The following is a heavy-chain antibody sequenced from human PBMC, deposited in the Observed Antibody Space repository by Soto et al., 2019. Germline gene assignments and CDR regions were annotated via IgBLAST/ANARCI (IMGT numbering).Heavy chain of an antibody. V-gene: IGHV4-59*12. CDR3: AREYSSGWYGWFDP. J-gene: IGHJ5*02. CDR2: IYYSGST. Sequence: SETLSLTCTVSGGSISSYYWSWIRQPPGKGLEWIGYIYYSGSTNYNPSLKSRVTISVDTSKNQFSLKLSSVTAADTAVYYCAREYSSGWYGWFDPWGQGTLVTVS. D-gene: IGHD6-19*01. CDR1: GGSISSYY.